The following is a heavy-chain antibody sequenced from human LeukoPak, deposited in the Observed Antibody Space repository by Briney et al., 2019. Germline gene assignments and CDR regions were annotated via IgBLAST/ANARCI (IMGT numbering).Heavy chain of an antibody. J-gene: IGHJ4*02. D-gene: IGHD6-13*01. V-gene: IGHV4-31*03. CDR1: GGSISSGGYY. Sequence: SETLSLTCTVSGGSISSGGYYWSWIRQHPGKGLEWIGYIYYSGSTYYNPSLKSRVTMSVDTSKNQFSLKLSSVTAADTAVYYCARDPGHSSSWYGDQFDYWGQGTLVTVSS. CDR2: IYYSGST. CDR3: ARDPGHSSSWYGDQFDY.